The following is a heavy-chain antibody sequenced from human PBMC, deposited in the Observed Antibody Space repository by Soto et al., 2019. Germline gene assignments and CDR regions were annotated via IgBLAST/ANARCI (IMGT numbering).Heavy chain of an antibody. D-gene: IGHD5-12*01. J-gene: IGHJ4*02. CDR1: SGSISSSNW. CDR3: ARALGGYDTFDY. Sequence: SETLSLTCAVSSGSISSSNWWSWVRQPPGKGLEWIGEIYHSGSTNYNPSLKSRVTISVDKSENQFSLKLSSVTAADTAVYYCARALGGYDTFDYWGQGTLVTVSS. CDR2: IYHSGST. V-gene: IGHV4-4*02.